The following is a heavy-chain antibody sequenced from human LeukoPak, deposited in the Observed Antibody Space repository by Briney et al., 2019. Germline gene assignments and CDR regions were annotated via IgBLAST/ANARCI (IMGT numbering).Heavy chain of an antibody. CDR2: INHSGST. CDR3: ARAHTTSWYMDY. CDR1: GGSFSDYY. J-gene: IGHJ4*02. D-gene: IGHD6-13*01. V-gene: IGHV4-34*01. Sequence: PSETLSLTCSVYGGSFSDYYWSWIRQPPGKGLEWIGEINHSGSTNYNPSLKSRVTISVDTSKNQFSLKLSSVTAADTAVYYCARAHTTSWYMDYWGQGTLVTVSS.